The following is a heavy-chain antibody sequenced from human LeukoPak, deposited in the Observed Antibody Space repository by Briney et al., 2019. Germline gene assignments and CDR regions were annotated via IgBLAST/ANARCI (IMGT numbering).Heavy chain of an antibody. J-gene: IGHJ5*02. D-gene: IGHD2-21*02. V-gene: IGHV3-30*04. CDR3: VRDNPRCCGVVPANVDDL. Sequence: GGSLRLSCAASGFTFSKYAMHWVRQAPGKGLEWVSVSSFDGTTQYYSDSVKGRFTTSRDNSKSTLYLQMIGLRIEDTAMYYCVRDNPRCCGVVPANVDDLWGQGTLVTVSS. CDR2: SSFDGTTQ. CDR1: GFTFSKYA.